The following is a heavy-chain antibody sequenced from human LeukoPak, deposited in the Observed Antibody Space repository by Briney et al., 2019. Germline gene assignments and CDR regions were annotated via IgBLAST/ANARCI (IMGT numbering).Heavy chain of an antibody. Sequence: PGGSLRLSCAASGFTFSSYAMSWVRQAPGKGLEWVSAISGSGGSTYYADSVKGRFTISRDNSKNTLYLQMNSLRAEDTAVYYCARQYSSGWYYFDYWGQGTLVTVSS. D-gene: IGHD6-19*01. CDR1: GFTFSSYA. J-gene: IGHJ4*02. CDR3: ARQYSSGWYYFDY. CDR2: ISGSGGST. V-gene: IGHV3-23*01.